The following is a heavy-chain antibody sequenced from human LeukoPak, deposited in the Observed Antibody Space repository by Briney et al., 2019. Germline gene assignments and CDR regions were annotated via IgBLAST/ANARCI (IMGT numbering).Heavy chain of an antibody. J-gene: IGHJ4*02. CDR1: GFTFSSYE. CDR3: ARGPYYYDSSGYPPYYFDY. CDR2: ISSSGSTI. V-gene: IGHV3-48*03. D-gene: IGHD3-22*01. Sequence: GGSLRLSCAASGFTFSSYEMNWVRQAPGKGLEWVSYISSSGSTIYYADSVKGRFTISRDNAKNSLYLQMNSLRAEDTAVYYCARGPYYYDSSGYPPYYFDYWGQGTLVTVSS.